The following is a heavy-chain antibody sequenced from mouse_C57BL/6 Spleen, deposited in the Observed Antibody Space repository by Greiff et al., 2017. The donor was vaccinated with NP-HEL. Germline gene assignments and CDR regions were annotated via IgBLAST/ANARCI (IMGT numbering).Heavy chain of an antibody. D-gene: IGHD2-4*01. CDR3: ARSEDYADFAY. J-gene: IGHJ3*01. Sequence: VQLQQSGAELARPGASVKMSCKASGYTFTSYTMHWVKQRPGQGLEWIGYINPSSGYTKYNQKFKDKATLTADKSSSTAYMQLSSLTSEDSAVYYCARSEDYADFAYWGQGTLVTVSA. V-gene: IGHV1-4*01. CDR1: GYTFTSYT. CDR2: INPSSGYT.